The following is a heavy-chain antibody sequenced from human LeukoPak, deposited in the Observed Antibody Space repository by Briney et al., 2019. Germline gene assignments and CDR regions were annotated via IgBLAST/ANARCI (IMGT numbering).Heavy chain of an antibody. V-gene: IGHV3-74*01. CDR2: INSDGSRT. CDR1: GFTFSSYW. J-gene: IGHJ4*02. CDR3: ARHIAAAGPGFDY. Sequence: GGSLRLSCAASGFTFSSYWMHWVRQALGKGLVWVSRINSDGSRTSYADSVKGRFTISRDNAKNTLYLQMNSLRAEDTAVYYCARHIAAAGPGFDYWGQGTLVTVSS. D-gene: IGHD6-13*01.